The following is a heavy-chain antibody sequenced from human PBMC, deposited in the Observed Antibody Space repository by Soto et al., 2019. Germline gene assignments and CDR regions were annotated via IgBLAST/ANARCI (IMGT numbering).Heavy chain of an antibody. CDR1: GFTFSSYG. V-gene: IGHV3-33*01. Sequence: PGGSLRLSCAASGFTFSSYGMHWVRQAPGKGLEWVAVIWYDGSNKYYADSVKGRFTISRDNSKNTLYLQMNSLRAEDTAVYYCARSPAPLIVATIDDAFDIWGQGTMVTVSS. CDR2: IWYDGSNK. CDR3: ARSPAPLIVATIDDAFDI. J-gene: IGHJ3*02. D-gene: IGHD5-12*01.